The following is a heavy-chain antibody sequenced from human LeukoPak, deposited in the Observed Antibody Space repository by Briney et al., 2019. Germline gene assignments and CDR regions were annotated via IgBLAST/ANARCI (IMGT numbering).Heavy chain of an antibody. J-gene: IGHJ4*02. CDR2: IYWNDDN. V-gene: IGHV2-5*01. CDR1: GFSLSTSGVG. D-gene: IGHD4-17*01. CDR3: AHYGDYRFMYYFDY. Sequence: SGPTLVNPTQTLTLTCTFSGFSLSTSGVGVGWIRQPPGKALEWLALIYWNDDNCYSPSLKSRLTITKDTSKNQVVLKMTNMDPVDTATYYCAHYGDYRFMYYFDYWGQGTLVTVSS.